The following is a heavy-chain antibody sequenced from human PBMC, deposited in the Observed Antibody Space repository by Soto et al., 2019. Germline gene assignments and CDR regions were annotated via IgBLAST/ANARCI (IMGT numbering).Heavy chain of an antibody. Sequence: QVQLVQSGAEVKKPGSSVKVSCKASGGTFSSYTISWVRQAPRQGLEWMERIIPILGIANYAQKFQGRVTITADKSKGTAYMELSSLRSEDTAVYYCARPNIVVVPAAISSDYGMDVWGQGTTVTVSS. CDR3: ARPNIVVVPAAISSDYGMDV. D-gene: IGHD2-2*01. CDR1: GGTFSSYT. J-gene: IGHJ6*02. V-gene: IGHV1-69*02. CDR2: IIPILGIA.